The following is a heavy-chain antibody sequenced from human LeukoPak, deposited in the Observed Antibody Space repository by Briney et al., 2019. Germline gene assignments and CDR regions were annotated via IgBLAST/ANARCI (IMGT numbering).Heavy chain of an antibody. V-gene: IGHV1-69*04. J-gene: IGHJ5*02. CDR1: GGTFSSYA. Sequence: SVKVSYKASGGTFSSYAISWVRQAPGQGLEWMGRIIPILGIANYAQEFQGRVTITADKFKSTAYMELSSLSSEDTAVYYCARDRINGRSYGQNWFDPWGQGTLVTVSS. CDR3: ARDRINGRSYGQNWFDP. CDR2: IIPILGIA. D-gene: IGHD5-18*01.